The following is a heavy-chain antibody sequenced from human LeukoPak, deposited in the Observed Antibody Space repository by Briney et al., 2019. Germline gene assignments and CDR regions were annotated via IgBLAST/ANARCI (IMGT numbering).Heavy chain of an antibody. Sequence: GGSLRLSCAAPGFIFSSYSMNWVRQAPGKGLEWVSSISSSSNYIYYADSVKGRFTISRDNAKNSLYLQMNSLRAEDTAVYYCARRAALDYWGQGTLVTVSS. CDR1: GFIFSSYS. V-gene: IGHV3-21*01. D-gene: IGHD2-15*01. J-gene: IGHJ4*02. CDR3: ARRAALDY. CDR2: ISSSSNYI.